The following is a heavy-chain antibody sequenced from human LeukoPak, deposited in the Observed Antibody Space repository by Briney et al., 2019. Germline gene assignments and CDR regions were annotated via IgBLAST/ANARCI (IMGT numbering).Heavy chain of an antibody. CDR2: ISAYNGNT. J-gene: IGHJ2*01. CDR3: ARGNYDFWSGYYHWYFDL. V-gene: IGHV1-18*01. Sequence: ASVKVSCKASGGTFSSYAISWVRQAPGQGLEWMGWISAYNGNTNYAQKLQGRVTMTTDTSTSTAYMELRSLRSDDTAVYYCARGNYDFWSGYYHWYFDLWGRGTLVTVSS. D-gene: IGHD3-3*01. CDR1: GGTFSSYA.